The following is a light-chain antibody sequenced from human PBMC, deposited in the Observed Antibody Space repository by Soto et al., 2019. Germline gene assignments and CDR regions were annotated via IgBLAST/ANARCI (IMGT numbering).Light chain of an antibody. Sequence: EIVMTQAPSTRYDKKGEGATLACRASQSVSSLLAWYQQNPGQAPRLLIYGACISATGIPARVSGSVPGTEFTPTFGSLHTVDLTGYDSQQYNNRSTEFTVGTGTKVD. CDR3: QQYNNRSTEFT. V-gene: IGKV3-15*01. J-gene: IGKJ3*01. CDR1: QSVSSL. CDR2: GAC.